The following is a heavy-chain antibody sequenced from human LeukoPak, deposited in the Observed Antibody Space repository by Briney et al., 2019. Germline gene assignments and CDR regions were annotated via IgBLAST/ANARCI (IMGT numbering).Heavy chain of an antibody. CDR1: GYTFTSYY. CDR3: ARGLGYSGYFDY. V-gene: IGHV1-46*01. CDR2: INPTGGST. J-gene: IGHJ4*02. Sequence: ASVKVSCKASGYTFTSYYMHWVRQAPGQGLEWMGLINPTGGSTGYAQKFQGRVTITADKSTSTAYMELSSLRSEDTAVYYCARGLGYSGYFDYWGQGTLVTVSS. D-gene: IGHD5-12*01.